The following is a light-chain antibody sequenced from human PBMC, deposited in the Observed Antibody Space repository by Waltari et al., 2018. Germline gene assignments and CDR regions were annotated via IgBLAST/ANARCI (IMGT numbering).Light chain of an antibody. CDR3: QQYNNWPPPT. Sequence: EVVMTQSPAILSVSPGERVTLSCRASQSVASNLAWYQQKPGQAPRLLIYGASTRATGIPARFSGSGSGTEFTLTISSMRSEDFALYYCQQYNNWPPPTFGGGTKVEIK. CDR1: QSVASN. V-gene: IGKV3-15*01. CDR2: GAS. J-gene: IGKJ4*01.